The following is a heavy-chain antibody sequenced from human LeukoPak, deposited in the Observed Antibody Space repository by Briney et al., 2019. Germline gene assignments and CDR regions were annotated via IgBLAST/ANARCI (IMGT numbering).Heavy chain of an antibody. CDR1: GFTFSSYA. Sequence: PGGSLRLSCAASGFTFSSYAMHWVRQAPGKGLEWVAVISYDGSNKYYADSVKGRFTISRDNSKNTLYLQMNSLRAEDTAVYYCARDLHRYSSGWYRGLYYYGMDVWGQGTTVTVSS. V-gene: IGHV3-30-3*01. J-gene: IGHJ6*02. CDR2: ISYDGSNK. CDR3: ARDLHRYSSGWYRGLYYYGMDV. D-gene: IGHD6-19*01.